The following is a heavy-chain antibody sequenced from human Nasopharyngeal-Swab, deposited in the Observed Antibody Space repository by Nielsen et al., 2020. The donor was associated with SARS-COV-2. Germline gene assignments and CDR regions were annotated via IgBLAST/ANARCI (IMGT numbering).Heavy chain of an antibody. V-gene: IGHV3-30*04. CDR2: ISFDGSHI. J-gene: IGHJ3*02. D-gene: IGHD6-6*01. Sequence: GGSLRLSCAASGFRFSSYTLHWVRQAPGKGLECVAIISFDGSHIEYADSVKGRFTISRDYSKSTLYLQMNSLRAEDTALYYCVKDIASSSGNDAFDIWGQGTMVTVSS. CDR1: GFRFSSYT. CDR3: VKDIASSSGNDAFDI.